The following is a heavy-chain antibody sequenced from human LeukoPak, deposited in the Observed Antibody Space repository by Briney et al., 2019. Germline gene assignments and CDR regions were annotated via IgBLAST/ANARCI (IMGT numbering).Heavy chain of an antibody. CDR1: GFIFRDHA. J-gene: IGHJ5*02. CDR2: ICGSGGNS. D-gene: IGHD3-22*01. V-gene: IGHV3-23*01. CDR3: ANSVNHDGGGYFYPDP. Sequence: GGSLRLSCAASGFIFRDHAMTWVRQAPGNGLEGAAVICGSGGNSEYAESVKGRFTISRDNSKNTLYVEMHSQRAEDTGVYYCANSVNHDGGGYFYPDPWGERTLVTVSS.